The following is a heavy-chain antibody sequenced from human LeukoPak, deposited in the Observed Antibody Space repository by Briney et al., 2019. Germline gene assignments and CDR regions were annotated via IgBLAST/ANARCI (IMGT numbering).Heavy chain of an antibody. CDR1: GYTFTGYY. V-gene: IGHV1-2*02. CDR2: INPNSGGT. Sequence: ASVKVSCKASGYTFTGYYMHWVRQAPGQGLEWMGWINPNSGGTNYAQKFQGRVTMTRDTSISTAYMELSRPRSDDTAVYYCARAWGNGSGSYSMAFDYWGQGTLVTVSS. D-gene: IGHD3-10*01. CDR3: ARAWGNGSGSYSMAFDY. J-gene: IGHJ4*02.